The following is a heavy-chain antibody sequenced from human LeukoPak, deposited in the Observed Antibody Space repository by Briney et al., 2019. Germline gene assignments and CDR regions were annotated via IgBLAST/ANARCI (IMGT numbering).Heavy chain of an antibody. CDR2: IYTSGST. CDR3: ARADYGGKPDALDI. D-gene: IGHD4-23*01. Sequence: SSETLSLTCTVSGGSISSGSYYWSWIRQPAGKGLEWIGRIYTSGSTNYNPSLKSRVTISVDTSKNQFSLKLSSVTAADTAVYYCARADYGGKPDALDIWGQGTMVTVSS. J-gene: IGHJ3*02. CDR1: GGSISSGSYY. V-gene: IGHV4-61*02.